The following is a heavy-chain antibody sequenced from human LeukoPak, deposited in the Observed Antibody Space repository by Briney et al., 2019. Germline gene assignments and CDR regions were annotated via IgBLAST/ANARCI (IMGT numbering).Heavy chain of an antibody. V-gene: IGHV4-59*01. CDR2: VHHSGRT. Sequence: SETLSLTCNVSGASIFNYYWSWIRQAPGKGLEWIGHVHHSGRTNSNPSLGSRVTMSVDTSTSQLSLNLTSVTTADTAVYFCARDLRAKYWGQGTLVFVSS. CDR1: GASIFNYY. D-gene: IGHD4/OR15-4a*01. J-gene: IGHJ1*01. CDR3: ARDLRAKY.